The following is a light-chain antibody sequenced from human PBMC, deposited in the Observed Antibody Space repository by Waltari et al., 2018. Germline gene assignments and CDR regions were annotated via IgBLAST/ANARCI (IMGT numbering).Light chain of an antibody. CDR2: DAY. CDR1: QSVSSD. V-gene: IGKV3-11*01. CDR3: QQRSNWPFT. Sequence: EIVLTQSPATLSLSPGDSATLSCRASQSVSSDLAWFLQKAGQAPRLLIYDAYDRATGIPDRFSGSGSGTDFTLTISSLEPEDFAVYYCQQRSNWPFTFGGGTKVEIK. J-gene: IGKJ4*01.